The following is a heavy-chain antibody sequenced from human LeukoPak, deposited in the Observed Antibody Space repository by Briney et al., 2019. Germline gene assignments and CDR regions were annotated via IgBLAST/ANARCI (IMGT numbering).Heavy chain of an antibody. CDR1: GGSISSSSYY. J-gene: IGHJ5*02. CDR2: IYTSGST. Sequence: PSETLSLTCTVSGGSISSSSYYWGWIRQPPGKGLEWIGRIYTSGSTNYNPSLKSRVTISVDTSKNQFSLKLSSVTAADTAVYYCARGRGIQLSARWFDPWGQGTLVTVSS. CDR3: ARGRGIQLSARWFDP. V-gene: IGHV4-61*02. D-gene: IGHD5-18*01.